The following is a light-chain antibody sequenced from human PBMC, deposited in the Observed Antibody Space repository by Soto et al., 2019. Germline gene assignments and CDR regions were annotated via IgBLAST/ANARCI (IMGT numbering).Light chain of an antibody. J-gene: IGLJ1*01. V-gene: IGLV2-14*01. Sequence: QSVLTQPASVSGSPGQSITFSCTGTSSDVGGYNYVSWYQQHPGKAPKLMIYDVSNRPSGVSDRFSGSKSGNTASLTISGLQAEDEADYYCSSYTSSSTRVFGTVTKVTVL. CDR3: SSYTSSSTRV. CDR1: SSDVGGYNY. CDR2: DVS.